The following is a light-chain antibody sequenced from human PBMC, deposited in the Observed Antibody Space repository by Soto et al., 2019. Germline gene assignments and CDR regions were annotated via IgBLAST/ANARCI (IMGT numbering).Light chain of an antibody. CDR1: QSVSSNY. V-gene: IGKV3-20*01. CDR2: GAS. Sequence: EILLTQSPGTLSLSPGERATLSCRASQSVSSNYLAWYQQKPGQAPRLLIYGASSRATGVPDRFSGSGSGTDFTLTISRLEPEDFAVYYCQQSGSSSWTFGQGTKVDIK. CDR3: QQSGSSSWT. J-gene: IGKJ1*01.